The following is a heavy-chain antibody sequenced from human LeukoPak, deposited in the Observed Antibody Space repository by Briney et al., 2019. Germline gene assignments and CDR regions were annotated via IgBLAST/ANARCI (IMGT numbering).Heavy chain of an antibody. CDR3: ARGGGSTDYYDSSGYF. Sequence: SETLSLTCTVSGGSISSFYWSWIRQPPGKGQEWIGYIYYSGSTNYNPSLKSRVTISVDTSKNQSSLKLSSVTAADTAVYYCARGGGSTDYYDSSGYFWGQGTLVTVSS. V-gene: IGHV4-59*01. D-gene: IGHD3-22*01. CDR1: GGSISSFY. CDR2: IYYSGST. J-gene: IGHJ4*02.